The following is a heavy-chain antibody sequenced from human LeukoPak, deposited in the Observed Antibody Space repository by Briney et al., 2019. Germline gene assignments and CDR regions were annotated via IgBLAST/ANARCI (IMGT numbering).Heavy chain of an antibody. V-gene: IGHV3-23*01. CDR3: AKVGTVYFPLDF. CDR2: ISGRSGTT. CDR1: GFTFTSSA. Sequence: PGGSLRLSCVASGFTFTSSAMSWVRQAPGKGLEWVSAISGRSGTTYYADSVKGRFIISRDNSKNTLHLQMNSLRAGDTAVYYCAKVGTVYFPLDFWGQGTLVTVSS. D-gene: IGHD2/OR15-2a*01. J-gene: IGHJ4*02.